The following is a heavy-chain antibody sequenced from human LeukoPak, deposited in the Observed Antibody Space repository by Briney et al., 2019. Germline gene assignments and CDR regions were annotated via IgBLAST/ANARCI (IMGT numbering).Heavy chain of an antibody. CDR1: GGSISSSSYY. CDR3: ARTPRGYSYGLGEYYFDY. V-gene: IGHV4-39*07. CDR2: IYYSGST. Sequence: SETLSLTCTVSGGSISSSSYYWGWIRQPPGKGLEWIGSIYYSGSTYYNPSLKSRVTMSVDTSKNQFSLKLSSVTAADTAVYYCARTPRGYSYGLGEYYFDYWGQGTLVTVSS. J-gene: IGHJ4*02. D-gene: IGHD5-18*01.